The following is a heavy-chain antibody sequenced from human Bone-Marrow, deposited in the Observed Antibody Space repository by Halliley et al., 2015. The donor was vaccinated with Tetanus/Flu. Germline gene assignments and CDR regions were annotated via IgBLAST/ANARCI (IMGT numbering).Heavy chain of an antibody. Sequence: GSAYYADSVKGRFTMSRDYSKNTLYLQRNSLRAEDTAVYYCARDLAGAVAAPENYYYYGLDVWGQGTTVTVSS. CDR3: ARDLAGAVAAPENYYYYGLDV. J-gene: IGHJ6*02. V-gene: IGHV3-53*01. D-gene: IGHD6-19*01. CDR2: GSA.